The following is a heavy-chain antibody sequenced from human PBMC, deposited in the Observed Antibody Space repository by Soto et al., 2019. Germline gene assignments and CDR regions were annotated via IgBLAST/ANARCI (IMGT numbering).Heavy chain of an antibody. V-gene: IGHV1-69*06. J-gene: IGHJ6*02. CDR2: IIPIFGTA. CDR1: GGTFSSYA. D-gene: IGHD3-22*01. Sequence: QVQLVQSGAEVKKPGSSVKVSCKASGGTFSSYAISWVRQAPGQGLEWMGGIIPIFGTANYAQKFQGRVTITADKSTSTAYMELSSLRSEDTAVYYCARDGRGKDYYDSSGLGPFYYYYGMDVWGQVTTVTVSS. CDR3: ARDGRGKDYYDSSGLGPFYYYYGMDV.